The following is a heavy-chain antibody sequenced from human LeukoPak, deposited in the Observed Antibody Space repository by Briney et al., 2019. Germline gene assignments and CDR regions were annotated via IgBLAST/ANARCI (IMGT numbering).Heavy chain of an antibody. CDR2: INHSGST. CDR3: ARGSTDYYDSSGLQYYFDY. D-gene: IGHD3-22*01. V-gene: IGHV4-34*01. J-gene: IGHJ4*02. CDR1: GGSFSGYY. Sequence: PSETLSLTCAVYGGSFSGYYWSWIRQPPGKGLEWIGEINHSGSTNYNPSLKSRVTISVDTSKNQFSLKLSSVTAADTAVYYCARGSTDYYDSSGLQYYFDYWGQGTLVTVSS.